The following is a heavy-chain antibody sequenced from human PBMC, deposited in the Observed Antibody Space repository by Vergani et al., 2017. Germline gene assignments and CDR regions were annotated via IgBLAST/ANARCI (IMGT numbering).Heavy chain of an antibody. Sequence: QVQLVESGGGVVQPGRSLRLSCAASGFTFSSYGMHWVRQAPGKGLEWVAVTWYDGSNKYYADSVKGRFTISRDNSKNTLYLQMNSLRAEDTAVYYCARDGIAVPYSPYYFDYWGQGTLVTVSS. D-gene: IGHD6-19*01. CDR1: GFTFSSYG. J-gene: IGHJ4*02. CDR3: ARDGIAVPYSPYYFDY. CDR2: TWYDGSNK. V-gene: IGHV3-33*01.